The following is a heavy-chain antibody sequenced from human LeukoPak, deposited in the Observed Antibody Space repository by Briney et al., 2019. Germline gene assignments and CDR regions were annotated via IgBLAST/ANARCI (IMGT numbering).Heavy chain of an antibody. J-gene: IGHJ4*02. CDR3: CRQIVSDY. Sequence: GGSLRLSCSGSGFTFGHYSLSWFRQAPGKGPEWIGFIRAQVYGGSTVYAASVKGRFSISRDDSANIAYLQMDSLRIEDTAVYYCCRQIVSDYWGRGTLVTVSS. CDR2: IRAQVYGGST. V-gene: IGHV3-49*03. CDR1: GFTFGHYS. D-gene: IGHD2/OR15-2a*01.